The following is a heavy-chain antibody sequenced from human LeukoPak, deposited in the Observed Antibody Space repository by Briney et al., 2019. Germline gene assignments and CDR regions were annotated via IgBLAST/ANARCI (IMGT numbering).Heavy chain of an antibody. D-gene: IGHD1-26*01. Sequence: GGSLRLSCAASGFTFSSYEMNWVRQAPGKGLEWVSYISSSGSTIYYADSVKGRFISSRDNTKNSLYLQMNSLRAEDTAIYYCARDLRIVSGSYLDYWGQGTLVTVSS. J-gene: IGHJ4*02. CDR1: GFTFSSYE. CDR2: ISSSGSTI. V-gene: IGHV3-48*03. CDR3: ARDLRIVSGSYLDY.